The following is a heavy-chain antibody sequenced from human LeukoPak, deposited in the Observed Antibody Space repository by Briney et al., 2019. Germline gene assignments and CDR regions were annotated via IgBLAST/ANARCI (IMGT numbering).Heavy chain of an antibody. V-gene: IGHV4-31*03. CDR3: ARANYYDSSGYHGGFDY. CDR2: IYYSGST. J-gene: IGHJ4*02. D-gene: IGHD3-22*01. CDR1: GGSISSGGYY. Sequence: PSETLSLTCTVSGGSISSGGYYWSWIRQHPXKGLEWIGYIYYSGSTYYNPSLKSRVTISVDTSKNQFSLKLSSVTAADTAVYYCARANYYDSSGYHGGFDYWGQGTLVTVSS.